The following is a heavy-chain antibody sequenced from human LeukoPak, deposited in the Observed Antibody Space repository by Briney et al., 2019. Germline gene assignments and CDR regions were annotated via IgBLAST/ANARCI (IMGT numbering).Heavy chain of an antibody. CDR2: IYHSGST. CDR1: GGSISSGGYS. CDR3: ARGSRAEYSYGPSFDY. J-gene: IGHJ4*02. D-gene: IGHD5-18*01. Sequence: SETLSLTCADSGGSISSGGYSWSWIRQPPGKGLEWIGYIYHSGSTYYNPSLKSRVTISVDRSKNQFSLKLSSVTAADTAVYYCARGSRAEYSYGPSFDYWGQGTLVTVSS. V-gene: IGHV4-30-2*01.